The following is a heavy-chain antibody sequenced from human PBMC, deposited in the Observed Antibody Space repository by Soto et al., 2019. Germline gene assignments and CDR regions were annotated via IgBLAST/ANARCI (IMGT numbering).Heavy chain of an antibody. Sequence: SETLSLTCTMSGGSISSYYWSWIRQTPGKGLEWIGYIYYSGSTNYNPSLKSRVTISVDTSKNQISLELSSVTAADTAVYYCARGVLAWGPGTLVTVSS. CDR2: IYYSGST. CDR3: ARGVLA. J-gene: IGHJ5*02. CDR1: GGSISSYY. D-gene: IGHD2-8*01. V-gene: IGHV4-59*12.